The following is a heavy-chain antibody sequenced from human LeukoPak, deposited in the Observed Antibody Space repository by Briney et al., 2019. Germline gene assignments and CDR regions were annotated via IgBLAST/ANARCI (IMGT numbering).Heavy chain of an antibody. CDR3: ARDGRITMIREFDY. V-gene: IGHV4-39*07. J-gene: IGHJ4*02. CDR1: GGSISSSSYY. CDR2: IYYSGST. Sequence: PSETLSLTCTVSGGSISSSSYYWGWIRQPPGKGLEWIGSIYYSGSTYYNPSLKSRVTISVDTSKNQFSLKLSSVTAADTAVYYCARDGRITMIREFDYWGQGTLVTVSS. D-gene: IGHD3-22*01.